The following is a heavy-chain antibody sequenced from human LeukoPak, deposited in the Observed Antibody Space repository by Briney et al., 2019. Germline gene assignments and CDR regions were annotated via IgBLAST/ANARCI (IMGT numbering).Heavy chain of an antibody. CDR1: GFTLSSYD. J-gene: IGHJ4*02. D-gene: IGHD2-15*01. CDR2: ISYDGSNK. Sequence: GRSLRLSCAASGFTLSSYDMHWVRQAPGKGLEWVAVISYDGSNKYYADSVKGRFTISRDNSKNTLYLQMNSLRAEDTAVYYCAKDPCSGGSCYSGYWGQGTLVTVSS. CDR3: AKDPCSGGSCYSGY. V-gene: IGHV3-30*18.